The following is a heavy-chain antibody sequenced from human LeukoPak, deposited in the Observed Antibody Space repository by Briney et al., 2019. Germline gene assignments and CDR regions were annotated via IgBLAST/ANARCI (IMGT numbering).Heavy chain of an antibody. V-gene: IGHV4-34*01. CDR3: ARGIGVRYCSGGSCYLISVGMDV. CDR1: GFTFSSYA. D-gene: IGHD2-15*01. J-gene: IGHJ6*02. Sequence: GSLRLSCAASGFTFSSYAMSWVRQPPGKGLEWIGEINHSGSTNYNPSLKSRVTISVDTSKNQFSLKLSSVTAADTAVYYCARGIGVRYCSGGSCYLISVGMDVWGQGTTVTVSS. CDR2: INHSGST.